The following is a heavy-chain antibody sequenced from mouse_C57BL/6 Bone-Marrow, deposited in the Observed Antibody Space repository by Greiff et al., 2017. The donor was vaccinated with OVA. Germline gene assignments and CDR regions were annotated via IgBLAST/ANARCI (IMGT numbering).Heavy chain of an antibody. Sequence: QVQLKQSGAELVKPGASVKISCKASGYTFTDYYINWVKQRPGQGLEWIGKIGPGSGSTYYNEKFKGKATLTADKSSSTAYMQLSSLTSEDSAVYFCARSGSIVPRTNYYFDYWGQGTTLTVSS. J-gene: IGHJ2*01. D-gene: IGHD4-1*01. V-gene: IGHV1-77*01. CDR2: IGPGSGST. CDR1: GYTFTDYY. CDR3: ARSGSIVPRTNYYFDY.